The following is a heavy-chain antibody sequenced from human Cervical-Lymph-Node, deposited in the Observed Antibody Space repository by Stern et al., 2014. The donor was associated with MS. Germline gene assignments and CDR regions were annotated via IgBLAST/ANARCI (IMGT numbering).Heavy chain of an antibody. Sequence: VQLGQSGAVVRKPGDSLRISCTGSGYGFSDYWIGWVRQMPGKGLEWIGVIYPGDSDTTYSPSFEGQVPMSADKSVAPAYLQGSSLKASDTAIYFCARQIEGIPGLWGQGTLVTVSS. CDR1: GYGFSDYW. CDR2: IYPGDSDT. J-gene: IGHJ4*02. D-gene: IGHD6-13*01. CDR3: ARQIEGIPGL. V-gene: IGHV5-51*01.